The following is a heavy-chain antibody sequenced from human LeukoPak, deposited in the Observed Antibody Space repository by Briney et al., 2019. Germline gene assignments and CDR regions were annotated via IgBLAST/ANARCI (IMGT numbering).Heavy chain of an antibody. CDR2: ISYDGSNK. V-gene: IGHV3-30-3*01. D-gene: IGHD3-16*02. J-gene: IGHJ3*02. CDR1: GFTFSSYA. Sequence: GGSLRLSCAASGFTFSSYAMHWVRQAPGKGLEWVAVISYDGSNKYYADSVKGRFTISRDNSKNTLYLQMNSLRAEDTAVYYCAIGYYDYVWGSYRLFVKIQEFQNDAFDIWGQGTMVTVSS. CDR3: AIGYYDYVWGSYRLFVKIQEFQNDAFDI.